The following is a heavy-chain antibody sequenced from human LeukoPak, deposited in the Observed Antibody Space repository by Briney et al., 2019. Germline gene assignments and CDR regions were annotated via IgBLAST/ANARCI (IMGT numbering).Heavy chain of an antibody. CDR1: GYIFSDYY. CDR3: ARDGGPIGAFDI. J-gene: IGHJ3*02. V-gene: IGHV1-2*02. Sequence: ASVKVSCKASGYIFSDYYMHWVRQAPGQGLEWMGWINPNSGGTNYAQKFQGRVTMTRDTSISTAYMELSRLRSDDTAVYYCARDGGPIGAFDIWGQGTMVTVSS. CDR2: INPNSGGT. D-gene: IGHD3-3*01.